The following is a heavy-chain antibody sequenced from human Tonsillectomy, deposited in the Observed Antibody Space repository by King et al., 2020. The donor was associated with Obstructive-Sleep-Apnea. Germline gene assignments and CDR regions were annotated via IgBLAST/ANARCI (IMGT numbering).Heavy chain of an antibody. J-gene: IGHJ4*02. V-gene: IGHV3-33*01. CDR2: IWYDGSNK. D-gene: IGHD5-18*01. Sequence: VQLVESGGGVVQPGRSLRLSCAASGFTFSSYGMHWVRQAPGKGLEWVAVIWYDGSNKYYADSVKGRFTISRDNSKNTLYLQMNSLRAEDTAVYYCARDPGEHGYSYGSYWGQGTLVTVSS. CDR1: GFTFSSYG. CDR3: ARDPGEHGYSYGSY.